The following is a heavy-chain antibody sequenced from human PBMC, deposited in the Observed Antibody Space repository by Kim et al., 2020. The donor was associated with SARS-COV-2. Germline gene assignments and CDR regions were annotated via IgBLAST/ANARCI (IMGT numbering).Heavy chain of an antibody. V-gene: IGHV3-23*01. CDR3: AKGNYYYYGMDV. J-gene: IGHJ6*02. Sequence: YYADSVKGRFTISRDNSKNTLYLQMNSLRAEDTAVYYCAKGNYYYYGMDVWGQGTTVTVSS.